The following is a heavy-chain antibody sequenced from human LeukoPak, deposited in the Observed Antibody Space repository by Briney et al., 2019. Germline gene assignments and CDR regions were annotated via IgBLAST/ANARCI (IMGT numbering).Heavy chain of an antibody. D-gene: IGHD3-10*01. CDR2: FDPEDGET. J-gene: IGHJ4*02. CDR3: ASLAQMVRGTDLDY. Sequence: GASVKVSCKASGYTLTELSMHWVRQAPGKGLEWMGGFDPEDGETIYAQRFQGRVTMTEDTSTDTAYMELSSLRSEDTAVYYCASLAQMVRGTDLDYWGQGTLVTVSS. CDR1: GYTLTELS. V-gene: IGHV1-24*01.